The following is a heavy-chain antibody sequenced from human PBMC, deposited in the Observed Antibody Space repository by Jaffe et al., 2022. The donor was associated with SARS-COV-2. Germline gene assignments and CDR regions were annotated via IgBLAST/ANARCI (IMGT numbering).Heavy chain of an antibody. CDR2: ISYSGST. D-gene: IGHD6-13*01. J-gene: IGHJ3*01. CDR1: GGSISSRSYY. Sequence: QLQLQESGPGLVKPSETLSLTCTVSGGSISSRSYYWACIRQPPGKGLEWIGSISYSGSTFYNPSLKSRVTISVDSSKNQFSLKLHSVTAADTAVYYCARPIAAPRHDAFDLWGQGTMVTVFS. V-gene: IGHV4-39*01. CDR3: ARPIAAPRHDAFDL.